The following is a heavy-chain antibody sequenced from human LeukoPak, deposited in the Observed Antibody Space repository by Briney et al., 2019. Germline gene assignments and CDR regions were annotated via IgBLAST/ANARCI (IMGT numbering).Heavy chain of an antibody. D-gene: IGHD2-2*01. CDR1: GFTFSSYA. Sequence: GGSLRLSCAASGFTFSSYAMSWVRQAPGKGLEWVAFIRHDGSNKYYADSVKGRFTISRDNSKNTLYLQMNSLRAEDTAVYYCAKDLLRYCSSTSCYPSYLDYWGQGTLVTVSS. J-gene: IGHJ4*02. V-gene: IGHV3-30*02. CDR2: IRHDGSNK. CDR3: AKDLLRYCSSTSCYPSYLDY.